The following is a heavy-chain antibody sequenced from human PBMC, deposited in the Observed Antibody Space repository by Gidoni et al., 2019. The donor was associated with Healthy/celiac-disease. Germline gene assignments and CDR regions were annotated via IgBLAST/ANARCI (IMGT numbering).Heavy chain of an antibody. V-gene: IGHV3-21*01. J-gene: IGHJ3*02. CDR2: ISSSSSYI. Sequence: EVQLVESGGGLVKPGGSLRLSCAASGFPFSSYSMSWVRQVPGKGLEWVSSISSSSSYIYYADSVKGRFTISRDNAKNSLYLQMNSLRAEDTAVYYCASLGTTGTGDAFDIWGQGTMVTVSS. CDR3: ASLGTTGTGDAFDI. CDR1: GFPFSSYS. D-gene: IGHD1-1*01.